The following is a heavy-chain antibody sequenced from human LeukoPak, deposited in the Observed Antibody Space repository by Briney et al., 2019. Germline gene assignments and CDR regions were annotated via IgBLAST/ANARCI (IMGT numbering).Heavy chain of an antibody. V-gene: IGHV1-2*02. Sequence: ASVKVSCKASGYTFTGYHMHWVRQAPGQGLEWMGWINPNSGGTNYAQKFQGRVTMTRDTSISTAYMELSRLRSDDTAVYYCARVVYDFWSGYSEPYYFDYWGQGTLVTVSS. CDR1: GYTFTGYH. CDR2: INPNSGGT. CDR3: ARVVYDFWSGYSEPYYFDY. D-gene: IGHD3-3*01. J-gene: IGHJ4*02.